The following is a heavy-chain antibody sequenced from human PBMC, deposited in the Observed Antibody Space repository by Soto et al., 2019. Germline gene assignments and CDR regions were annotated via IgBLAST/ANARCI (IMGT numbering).Heavy chain of an antibody. CDR1: GYTFTSYP. D-gene: IGHD6-25*01. Sequence: ASVKVSCKASGYTFTSYPMHWVRQAPGQRLEWMGWINVGNGNTKYSQNFQGRVTTTRDTSASTAYMELSSLRSEDTAVYYCARANSGLGDYWGQGTLVTVSS. CDR3: ARANSGLGDY. CDR2: INVGNGNT. J-gene: IGHJ4*02. V-gene: IGHV1-3*01.